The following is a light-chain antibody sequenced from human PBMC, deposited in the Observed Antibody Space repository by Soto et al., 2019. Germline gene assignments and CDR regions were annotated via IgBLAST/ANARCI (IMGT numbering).Light chain of an antibody. CDR1: QSVSTNY. V-gene: IGKV3-20*01. CDR3: QQDGSSPPT. J-gene: IGKJ1*01. Sequence: EIVLTQSQGTLSLSPGERATLSCRASQSVSTNYLAWYQRKPGQAPRLLIYGASSRATDIPNRFSGSGSGTDFTLTITRLKAEDFAVYDCQQDGSSPPTFGEGTKVEIK. CDR2: GAS.